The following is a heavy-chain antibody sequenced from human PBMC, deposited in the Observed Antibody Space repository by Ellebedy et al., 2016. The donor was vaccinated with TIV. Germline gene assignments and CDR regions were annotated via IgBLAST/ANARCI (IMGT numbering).Heavy chain of an antibody. V-gene: IGHV4-59*08. CDR2: IYYSGST. CDR3: ARLAVAGPYDAFDI. CDR1: GGSISSYY. D-gene: IGHD6-19*01. J-gene: IGHJ3*02. Sequence: MPSETLSLTCTVSGGSISSYYWSWIRQPPGKGLEWIGYIYYSGSTNYNPSLKSRVTISVDTSKNQFSLKLSSVTAADTAVYYCARLAVAGPYDAFDIWGQGTMVTVSS.